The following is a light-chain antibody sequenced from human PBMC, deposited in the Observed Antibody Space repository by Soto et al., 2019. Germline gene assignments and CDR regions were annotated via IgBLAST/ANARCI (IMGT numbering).Light chain of an antibody. CDR2: EVS. CDR1: SSDVGGYNY. J-gene: IGLJ3*02. Sequence: QSALTQPASVSGSPGQSITISCTGTSSDVGGYNYVSWYQQHPGKAPKLMIYEVSNRPSGVSSRFSASKSGNTASLTISGLQAEDEADYYCSSYSSGSTLGVFGGGTQLTVL. V-gene: IGLV2-14*01. CDR3: SSYSSGSTLGV.